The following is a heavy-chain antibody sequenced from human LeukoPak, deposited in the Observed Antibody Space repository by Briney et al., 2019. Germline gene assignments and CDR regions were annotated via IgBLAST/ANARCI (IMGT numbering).Heavy chain of an antibody. CDR1: GGSISSYY. CDR2: IYTSGST. J-gene: IGHJ4*02. Sequence: KASETLSLTCTVSGGSISSYYWSWIWQPAGKGLEWIGRIYTSGSTNYNPSLKSRVTMSVDTSKNQFSLKLSSVTAADTAVYYCARGMVRGDTIDYWGQGTLVTVSS. D-gene: IGHD2-21*01. V-gene: IGHV4-4*07. CDR3: ARGMVRGDTIDY.